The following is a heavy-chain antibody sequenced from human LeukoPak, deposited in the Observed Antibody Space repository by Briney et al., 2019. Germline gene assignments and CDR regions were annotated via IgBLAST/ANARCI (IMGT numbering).Heavy chain of an antibody. CDR2: ISYDGSNK. CDR3: ANRIITMVRTLDY. D-gene: IGHD3-10*01. Sequence: GSLRLSFAASEFTFSSYGMHWVRQAPGKGLEWVAVISYDGSNKYYADSVKGRFTISRDNSKNTLYLQMNSLRAEDTAVYYCANRIITMVRTLDYWGQGTLVTVSS. V-gene: IGHV3-30*18. J-gene: IGHJ4*02. CDR1: EFTFSSYG.